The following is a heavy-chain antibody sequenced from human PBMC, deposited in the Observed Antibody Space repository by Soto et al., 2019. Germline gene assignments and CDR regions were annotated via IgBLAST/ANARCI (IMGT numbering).Heavy chain of an antibody. V-gene: IGHV3-23*01. CDR3: AKTGRWSVGATTYFDY. CDR1: GFTFSSYA. CDR2: ISGSGGST. J-gene: IGHJ4*02. D-gene: IGHD1-26*01. Sequence: GGSLRLSCAAPGFTFSSYAMSWVRQAPGKGLEWVSAISGSGGSTYYADSVKGRFTISRDNSKNTLYLQMNSLRAEDTAVYYCAKTGRWSVGATTYFDYWGQGTLVTVSS.